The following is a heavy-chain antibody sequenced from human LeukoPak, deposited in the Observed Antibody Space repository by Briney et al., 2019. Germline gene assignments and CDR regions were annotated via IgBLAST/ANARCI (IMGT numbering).Heavy chain of an antibody. D-gene: IGHD2-2*02. CDR3: ARCSSTSCYSNWFDP. J-gene: IGHJ5*02. CDR2: IYPGDSDT. V-gene: IGHV5-51*01. CDR1: GYSFTSYW. Sequence: GESLKISCKGSGYSFTSYWIGWVRQMPGKGLEWMGIIYPGDSDTRYSPSFQGQVTISADKSISTAYLQWGSLKASDTAMYYCARCSSTSCYSNWFDPWGQGTLVTVSS.